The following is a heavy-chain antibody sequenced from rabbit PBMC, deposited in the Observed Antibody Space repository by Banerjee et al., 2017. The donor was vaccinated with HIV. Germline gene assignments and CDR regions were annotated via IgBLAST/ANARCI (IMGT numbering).Heavy chain of an antibody. D-gene: IGHD2-1*01. Sequence: QSLEESGGDLVKPGASLTLTCTASGFSFSSSYYMCWVRQAPGKGLEWIACIYTGSSGSTYYASWAKGRFTISKTSSTTVTLQMTSLTAADTATYFCARAIYSDYGHDMWGQGTLVTVS. V-gene: IGHV1S40*01. CDR3: ARAIYSDYGHDM. CDR2: IYTGSSGST. J-gene: IGHJ3*01. CDR1: GFSFSSSYY.